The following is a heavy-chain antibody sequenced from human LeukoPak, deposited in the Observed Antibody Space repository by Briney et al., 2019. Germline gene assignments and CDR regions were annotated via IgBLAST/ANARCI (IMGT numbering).Heavy chain of an antibody. J-gene: IGHJ4*02. CDR2: INHSGST. D-gene: IGHD1-26*01. V-gene: IGHV4-34*01. Sequence: SETLSLTCAVYGGSFSGYYWSWIRQPPGKGLEWIGEINHSGSTNYNPSLKSRVTISVDTSKNQFSLKLSSVTAADTAVYYCARGWLGWNSGSYRIDYWGQGTLVTVSS. CDR1: GGSFSGYY. CDR3: ARGWLGWNSGSYRIDY.